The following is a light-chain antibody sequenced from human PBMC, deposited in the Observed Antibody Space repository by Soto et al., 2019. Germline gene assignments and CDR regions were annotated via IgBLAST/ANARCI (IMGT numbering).Light chain of an antibody. CDR1: QSVSSSY. J-gene: IGKJ1*01. V-gene: IGKV3-20*01. CDR2: GAS. CDR3: QQYGSSPPWT. Sequence: EIVLTQSPGTLSLSPGERATLSCRASQSVSSSYLAWYQQKPGHAPRLLIHGASSRATGIPDRFSGSGSGTDFTLTISRLEPEDFAVYYCQQYGSSPPWTFGQGTKVDIK.